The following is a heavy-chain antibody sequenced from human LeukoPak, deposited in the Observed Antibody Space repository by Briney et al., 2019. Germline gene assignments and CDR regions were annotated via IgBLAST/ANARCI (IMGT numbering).Heavy chain of an antibody. D-gene: IGHD6-6*01. CDR2: IYYSGST. J-gene: IGHJ5*02. Sequence: PSETLSLTCTVSGGSISSYYWSWIQQPPGKGLEWIGYIYYSGSTNYNPSLKSRVTISVDTSKNQFSLKLSSVTAADTAVYYCAREVAEEYSSSPGWFDPWGQGTLVTVSS. V-gene: IGHV4-59*01. CDR1: GGSISSYY. CDR3: AREVAEEYSSSPGWFDP.